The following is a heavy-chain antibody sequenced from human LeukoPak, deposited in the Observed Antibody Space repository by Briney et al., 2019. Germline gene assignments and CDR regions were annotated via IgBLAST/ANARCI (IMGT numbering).Heavy chain of an antibody. CDR1: GYTFTSYA. V-gene: IGHV1-3*01. Sequence: ASVKVSCKASGYTFTSYAMHWVRLAPGQRLEWMGWINAGNGNTKYSQKFQGRVTIARDTSASTAYMELSSLRSEDTAVYYCARVAELSGYFDYWGQGTLVTVSS. J-gene: IGHJ4*02. D-gene: IGHD2/OR15-2a*01. CDR3: ARVAELSGYFDY. CDR2: INAGNGNT.